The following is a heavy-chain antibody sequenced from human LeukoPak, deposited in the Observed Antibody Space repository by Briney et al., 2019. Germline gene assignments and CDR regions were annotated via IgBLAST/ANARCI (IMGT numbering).Heavy chain of an antibody. D-gene: IGHD2-15*01. V-gene: IGHV3-21*01. CDR1: GFAFSSYT. CDR3: ARGGILH. CDR2: ISGTSSSI. J-gene: IGHJ4*02. Sequence: GGSLRLSCAASGFAFSSYTMNWVRQAPGEGLVWVSFISGTSSSIYYTDSVKGRFTISRDNAKNSLYLQMNSLRAEDTAVYYCARGGILHWGQGTLVTVSS.